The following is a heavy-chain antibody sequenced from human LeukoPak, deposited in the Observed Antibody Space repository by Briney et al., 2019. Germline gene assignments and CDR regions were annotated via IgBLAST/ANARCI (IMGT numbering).Heavy chain of an antibody. CDR3: ARAMRGYYDSSAFDY. J-gene: IGHJ4*02. V-gene: IGHV1-69*05. Sequence: SVKVSCKASGGTFSSYAISWVRQAPGQGLEWMGGIIPIFGTANYAQKFQGRVTITTDESTSTAYMELSSLRSEDTAVYYCARAMRGYYDSSAFDYWGQGTLVTVSS. D-gene: IGHD3-22*01. CDR2: IIPIFGTA. CDR1: GGTFSSYA.